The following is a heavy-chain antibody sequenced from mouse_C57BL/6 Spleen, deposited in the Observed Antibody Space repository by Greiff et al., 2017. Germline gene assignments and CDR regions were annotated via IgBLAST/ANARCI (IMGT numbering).Heavy chain of an antibody. D-gene: IGHD2-5*01. V-gene: IGHV1-18*01. Sequence: EVQLQQSGPELVKPGASVKITCKASGYTFTDYKMDWVKQSHGKSLEWIGDINPNNGGTIYNQKFKGKATLTVDKSSSTAYMELRSLTSEDTGVYYCARRSNYPYYYAMDYWGQGTSVTVSS. CDR3: ARRSNYPYYYAMDY. CDR2: INPNNGGT. CDR1: GYTFTDYK. J-gene: IGHJ4*01.